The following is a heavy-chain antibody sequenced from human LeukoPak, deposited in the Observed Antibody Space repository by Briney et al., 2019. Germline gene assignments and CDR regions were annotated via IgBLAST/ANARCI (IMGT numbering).Heavy chain of an antibody. Sequence: SETLSLTCTVSGASISSSYLSWIRQPPGKGLEWIGYIYYSGTTKYNPSPKSRVTISVDTSKNQFSLKVNSVAAADTTVYYCARGQPQRYSSGWYVNWFDPWGQGTLVTVPS. V-gene: IGHV4-59*01. CDR2: IYYSGTT. J-gene: IGHJ5*02. D-gene: IGHD6-19*01. CDR3: ARGQPQRYSSGWYVNWFDP. CDR1: GASISSSY.